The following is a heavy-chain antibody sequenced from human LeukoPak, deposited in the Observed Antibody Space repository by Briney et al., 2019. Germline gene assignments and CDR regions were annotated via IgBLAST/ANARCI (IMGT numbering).Heavy chain of an antibody. Sequence: ASVKVSCKASGGTFSSYAISWVRQAPGQGLEWMGGIIPIFGTANYAQKFQGRVTITADESTSTAYMELSSLRSEDTAVYYCALEPARLRRGMTFHTFDIWGQGTMVTVSS. V-gene: IGHV1-69*13. J-gene: IGHJ3*02. D-gene: IGHD3-16*01. CDR3: ALEPARLRRGMTFHTFDI. CDR2: IIPIFGTA. CDR1: GGTFSSYA.